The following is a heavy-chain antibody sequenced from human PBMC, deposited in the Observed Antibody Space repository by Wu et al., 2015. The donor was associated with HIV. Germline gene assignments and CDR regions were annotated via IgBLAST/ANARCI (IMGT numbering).Heavy chain of an antibody. J-gene: IGHJ4*02. D-gene: IGHD2-15*01. CDR3: AKGGSTVVVVSATGPFDY. Sequence: QVQLVQSGAEVKKPGASVKVSCKASGYTFTDYYIYWVRQAPGQGLEWMGIINPNGGGTRYAQKFQGRVTMTRDTSTSTVYMELSSLRSEDTAVYYCAKGGSTVVVVSATGPFDYWGQGTLVTVSS. CDR1: GYTFTDYY. V-gene: IGHV1-46*01. CDR2: INPNGGGT.